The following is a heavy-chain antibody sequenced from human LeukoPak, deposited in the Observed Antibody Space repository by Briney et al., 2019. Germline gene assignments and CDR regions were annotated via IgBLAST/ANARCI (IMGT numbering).Heavy chain of an antibody. CDR1: GGSFSGYY. D-gene: IGHD6-13*01. Sequence: SETLSLTCAVYGGSFSGYYWSWIRQPPGKGLEWIGEINHSGSTNYNPSLKSRVTISVDTSKNQFSLKLSSVTAADTAVYYCAGDGSSWSGAFDYWGQGTLVTVSS. J-gene: IGHJ4*02. CDR3: AGDGSSWSGAFDY. CDR2: INHSGST. V-gene: IGHV4-34*01.